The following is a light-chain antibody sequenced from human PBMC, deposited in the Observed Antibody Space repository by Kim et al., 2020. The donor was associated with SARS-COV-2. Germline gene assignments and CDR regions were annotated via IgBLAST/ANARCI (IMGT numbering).Light chain of an antibody. V-gene: IGLV1-40*01. Sequence: RVTSSCTGTNSNIGAGYDVQWYQQYPGKAPKLLIYAYTTRPSGVPDRFSGSKSGTSASLAITGLQAEDEADYYCQSYDSSLNGYVFGSGTKVTVL. CDR1: NSNIGAGYD. CDR3: QSYDSSLNGYV. J-gene: IGLJ1*01. CDR2: AYT.